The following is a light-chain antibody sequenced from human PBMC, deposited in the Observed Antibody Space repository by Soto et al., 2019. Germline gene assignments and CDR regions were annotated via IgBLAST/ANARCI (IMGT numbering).Light chain of an antibody. CDR2: DAS. J-gene: IGKJ4*01. CDR3: PQCRNWPLT. Sequence: EIVMTQSPATLSASPGEGATLSCKAGQNVYNTLAWYQQRPGQPPRLLIDDASTRATGISARFSGSGYGTEFTLTISSLQSEDFAVYFCPQCRNWPLTFGGGTKVEIK. CDR1: QNVYNT. V-gene: IGKV3-15*01.